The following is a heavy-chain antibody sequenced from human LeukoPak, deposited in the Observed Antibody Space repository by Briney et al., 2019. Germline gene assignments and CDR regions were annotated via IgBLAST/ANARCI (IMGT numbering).Heavy chain of an antibody. CDR2: IYGSGRT. J-gene: IGHJ3*02. CDR1: GDSISSGSYY. D-gene: IGHD1-26*01. CDR3: ARGLPGATDAFDI. V-gene: IGHV4-61*02. Sequence: SETLSLTCTVSGDSISSGSYYWSWIRQPAGKGLEWIGRIYGSGRTNYNLSLKSRVTISVDTSKNQFSLRLSSVTAADTAVYYCARGLPGATDAFDIWGQGTMVTVSS.